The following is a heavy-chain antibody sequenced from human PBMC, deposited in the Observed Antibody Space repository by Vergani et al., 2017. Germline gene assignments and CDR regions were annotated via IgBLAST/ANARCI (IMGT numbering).Heavy chain of an antibody. V-gene: IGHV1-18*04. CDR2: ISAYNGNT. CDR3: ARRPTYYYYMDV. CDR1: GYTFTGYY. J-gene: IGHJ6*03. Sequence: QVQLVQSGAEVKKPGASVKVSCKASGYTFTGYYMHWVRQAPGQGLEWMGWISAYNGNTNYAQKLQGRVTMTTDTSTSTAYMELRSLRSDDTAVYYCARRPTYYYYMDVWGKGTTVTVSS.